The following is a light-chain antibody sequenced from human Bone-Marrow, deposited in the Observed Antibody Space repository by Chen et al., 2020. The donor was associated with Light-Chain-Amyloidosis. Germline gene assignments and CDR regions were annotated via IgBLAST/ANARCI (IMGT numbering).Light chain of an antibody. Sequence: SYELTQPPSVSVSPGQTTRITCSGDDLPTKYAYWYQQKPGQAPVLVIHRDTERHSGISERFSGSSSGTTATLTMSGVQAEDEADYPCQSADSSGTYEVIFGGGTKLTVL. CDR3: QSADSSGTYEVI. J-gene: IGLJ2*01. V-gene: IGLV3-25*03. CDR2: RDT. CDR1: DLPTKY.